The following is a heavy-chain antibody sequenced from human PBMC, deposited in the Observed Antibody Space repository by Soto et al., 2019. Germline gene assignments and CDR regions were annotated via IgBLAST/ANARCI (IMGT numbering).Heavy chain of an antibody. D-gene: IGHD3-10*01. J-gene: IGHJ4*02. CDR3: ARAPRGNYGYPSYFDY. V-gene: IGHV4-61*05. CDR1: GGSISSSSYY. Sequence: SETLSLTCTVSGGSISSSSYYWGWIRPPKGKGLEWIGYIYYSGSINYNPSLKSRVTISVDTSKNQFSLKLSSVTAADTAVYYCARAPRGNYGYPSYFDYWGQGTLVTVSS. CDR2: IYYSGSI.